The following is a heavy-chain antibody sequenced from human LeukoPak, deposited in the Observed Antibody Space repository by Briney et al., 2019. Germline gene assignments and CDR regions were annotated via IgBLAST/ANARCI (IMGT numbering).Heavy chain of an antibody. D-gene: IGHD6-13*01. CDR2: IYYSGST. J-gene: IGHJ5*02. Sequence: SETLSLTCTVSGDSINISSYYWGWIRQPPGKGLEWIGRIYYSGSTYYNPSLKSRVTIYVDTSKNQFSLKLSSVTAADTAVYYCARQRRQSSSWYQNWFDPWGQGTLVTVSS. V-gene: IGHV4-39*01. CDR3: ARQRRQSSSWYQNWFDP. CDR1: GDSINISSYY.